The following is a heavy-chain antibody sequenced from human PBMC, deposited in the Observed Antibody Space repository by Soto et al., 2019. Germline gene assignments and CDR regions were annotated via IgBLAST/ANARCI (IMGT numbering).Heavy chain of an antibody. D-gene: IGHD3-22*01. J-gene: IGHJ4*02. CDR2: ISYDGSNK. CDR1: GFTFSSYA. V-gene: IGHV3-30-3*01. CDR3: ARVKGDYYDSSGPDY. Sequence: PVGSLRLSCAASGFTFSSYAMHWVRQAPGKGLEWVAVISYDGSNKYYADSVKGRFTISRDNSKNTLYLQMNSLRAEDTAVYYCARVKGDYYDSSGPDYWGQGTLVTVSS.